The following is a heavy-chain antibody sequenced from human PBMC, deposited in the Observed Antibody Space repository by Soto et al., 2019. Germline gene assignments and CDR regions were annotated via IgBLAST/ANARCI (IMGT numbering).Heavy chain of an antibody. CDR3: ARQNWNYYYYYMDV. V-gene: IGHV3-20*01. CDR2: MNWNGEKI. D-gene: IGHD1-1*01. J-gene: IGHJ6*03. CDR1: GFRFDDYG. Sequence: EELLVESGGGVVRPGGSLRLSCAASGFRFDDYGMSWVRQVPGKGLEWVSGMNWNGEKIGYADSVKGRFTISRDNAKNSLYLQMNNLRAEDTASYQCARQNWNYYYYYMDVWGKGTTVTVSS.